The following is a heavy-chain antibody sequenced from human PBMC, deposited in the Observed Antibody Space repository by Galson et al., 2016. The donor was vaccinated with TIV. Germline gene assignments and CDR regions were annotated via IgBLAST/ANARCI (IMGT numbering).Heavy chain of an antibody. CDR3: ARVPTKTFDFWSGYDNSFCMDV. CDR1: GYTFTSYY. Sequence: KGSGYTFTSYYIHWVRQAPGQGLEWMGWISGYNGNKNYAQKFQDRVTMTTDTSTNTAYMELRSLRSDDTAVYYCARVPTKTFDFWSGYDNSFCMDVWGKGTTVIVSS. D-gene: IGHD3-3*01. V-gene: IGHV1-18*04. CDR2: ISGYNGNK. J-gene: IGHJ6*03.